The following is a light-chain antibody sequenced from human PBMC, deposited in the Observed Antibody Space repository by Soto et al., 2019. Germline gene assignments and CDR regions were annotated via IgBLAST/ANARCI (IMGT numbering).Light chain of an antibody. CDR2: GAS. Sequence: EIVMTQSPATLSVSPGERATLSCRASQGVSSNLAWYQQKLGQAPRLLIYGASTRASGIPARFRGSGSGTEFTLTISSLQSEDFAVYYCQQYNNRPRTFGQGTKVEIK. V-gene: IGKV3-15*01. CDR3: QQYNNRPRT. CDR1: QGVSSN. J-gene: IGKJ1*01.